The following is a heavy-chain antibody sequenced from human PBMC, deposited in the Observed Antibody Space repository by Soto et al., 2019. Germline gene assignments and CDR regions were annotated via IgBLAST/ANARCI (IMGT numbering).Heavy chain of an antibody. Sequence: ASVKVSCKASGYTFTSYYMHWVRQAPGQGLEWMGIINPSGGSTSYAQKFQGRVTMTRDTSTSTVYMELSSLRSEDTAVYYCARGGSSGYWSYYYYYYGMDVWGEGTTVTVCS. CDR2: INPSGGST. D-gene: IGHD3-22*01. V-gene: IGHV1-46*01. J-gene: IGHJ6*04. CDR3: ARGGSSGYWSYYYYYYGMDV. CDR1: GYTFTSYY.